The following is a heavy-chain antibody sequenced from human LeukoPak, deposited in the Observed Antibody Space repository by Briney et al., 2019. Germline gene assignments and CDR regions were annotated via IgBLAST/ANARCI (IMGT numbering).Heavy chain of an antibody. D-gene: IGHD6-13*01. CDR3: ARGPPYSSSWSRAEYFQH. Sequence: SETLSLTCTVSGGSISSYYWSCIRQPPGKGLEWIGYIYYSGSTNYNPSLKSRVTISVDTSKNQFSLKLSSVTAADTAVYYCARGPPYSSSWSRAEYFQHWGQGTLVTVSS. J-gene: IGHJ1*01. CDR2: IYYSGST. CDR1: GGSISSYY. V-gene: IGHV4-59*01.